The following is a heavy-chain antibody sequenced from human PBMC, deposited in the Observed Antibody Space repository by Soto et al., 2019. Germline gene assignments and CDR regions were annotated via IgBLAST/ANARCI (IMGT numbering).Heavy chain of an antibody. Sequence: ASVKVSCKASGHTFTGYYMHWVRQAPGQGLEWMGWINPNSGGTNYAQKFQGRVTMTRDTSISTAYMELSRLRSDDTAVYYCAREGGSSYYYYGMDVWGQGTTVTVSS. D-gene: IGHD6-13*01. CDR2: INPNSGGT. V-gene: IGHV1-2*02. CDR1: GHTFTGYY. CDR3: AREGGSSYYYYGMDV. J-gene: IGHJ6*02.